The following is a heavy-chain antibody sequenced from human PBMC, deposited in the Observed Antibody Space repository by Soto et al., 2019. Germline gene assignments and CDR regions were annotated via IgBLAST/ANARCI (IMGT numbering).Heavy chain of an antibody. V-gene: IGHV1-69*06. CDR1: GGTFSSYA. CDR2: IIPIFGTA. D-gene: IGHD6-19*01. CDR3: ARDRPPSSGWYPDYYYYGMDV. J-gene: IGHJ6*04. Sequence: SVKVSCKASGGTFSSYAISWVRQAPGQGLEWMGGIIPIFGTANYAQKFQGGVTITADKSTSTAYMELSSLRSEDTAVYYCARDRPPSSGWYPDYYYYGMDVWGKGTTVTVSS.